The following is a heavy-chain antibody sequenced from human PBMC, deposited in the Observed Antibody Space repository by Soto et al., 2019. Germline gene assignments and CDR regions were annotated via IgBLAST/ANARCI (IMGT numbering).Heavy chain of an antibody. CDR3: ARSGIAEPNDAFDI. Sequence: QVQLVESGGGVVQPGRSLRLSCAASGFTFSSYGMHWVRQAPGKGLEWVAVIWYDGSNKYYADSVKGRFTISRDNSKNTLYLQMNSLRAEDTAVYYCARSGIAEPNDAFDIWGQGTMVTVSS. D-gene: IGHD6-13*01. J-gene: IGHJ3*02. CDR2: IWYDGSNK. V-gene: IGHV3-33*01. CDR1: GFTFSSYG.